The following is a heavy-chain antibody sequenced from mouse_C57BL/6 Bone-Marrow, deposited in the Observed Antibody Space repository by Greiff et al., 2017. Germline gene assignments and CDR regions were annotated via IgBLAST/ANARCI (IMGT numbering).Heavy chain of an antibody. D-gene: IGHD1-1*01. Sequence: VQLQQSGAELVMPGASVKLSCKASGYTFTSYWMHWVKQRPGQGLEWIGDIDPSDSYTNYNQKFKGKSTLTVDKSSSTAYMQLRSLTYEDSAVYYSARCPCRSGYTEDVWGTGTTVTVSS. CDR3: ARCPCRSGYTEDV. CDR1: GYTFTSYW. J-gene: IGHJ1*03. CDR2: IDPSDSYT. V-gene: IGHV1-69*01.